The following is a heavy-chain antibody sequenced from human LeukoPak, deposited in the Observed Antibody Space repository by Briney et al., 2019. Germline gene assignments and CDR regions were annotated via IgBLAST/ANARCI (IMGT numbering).Heavy chain of an antibody. CDR3: AINLPANRRFQH. CDR2: MNPNSGNT. Sequence: ASVKVSCKASAYTFTSYDINWVRQATGQGPEWMGWMNPNSGNTGYAQKFQGRVTMTRNTSISTAYTELSNVRSEDTAMYYCAINLPANRRFQHWGQGTLVTVSS. CDR1: AYTFTSYD. V-gene: IGHV1-8*01. J-gene: IGHJ1*01. D-gene: IGHD1-14*01.